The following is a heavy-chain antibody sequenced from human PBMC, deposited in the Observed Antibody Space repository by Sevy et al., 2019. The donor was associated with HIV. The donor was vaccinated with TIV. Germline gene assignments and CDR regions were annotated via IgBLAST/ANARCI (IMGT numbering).Heavy chain of an antibody. Sequence: ASVKVSCKASGGTFSSYAISWVRQAPGQGLEWMGGLIPIFGTANYAQKFQGRVTITADESTSTAYMELSSLRSEDTAVYYCARSRGYYGSGSSFAYYGMDVWVQGTTVTVSS. CDR2: LIPIFGTA. CDR1: GGTFSSYA. V-gene: IGHV1-69*13. J-gene: IGHJ6*02. CDR3: ARSRGYYGSGSSFAYYGMDV. D-gene: IGHD3-10*01.